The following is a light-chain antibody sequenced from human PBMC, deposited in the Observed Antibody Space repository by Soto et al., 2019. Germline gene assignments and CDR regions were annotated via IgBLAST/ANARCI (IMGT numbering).Light chain of an antibody. CDR2: AAS. Sequence: DIPMTQSPSSLSASVGDRVTITCRASQSITNYLNWYQQKPGKAPKLLIYAASTLQSGVPSRFSGSESGTDFTLTISSLQPEDFATYYCQQTYTTPPNTFGQGTRLEIK. CDR1: QSITNY. V-gene: IGKV1-39*01. J-gene: IGKJ5*01. CDR3: QQTYTTPPNT.